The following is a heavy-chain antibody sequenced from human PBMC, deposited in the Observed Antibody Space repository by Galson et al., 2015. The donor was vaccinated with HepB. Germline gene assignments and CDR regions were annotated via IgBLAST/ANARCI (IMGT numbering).Heavy chain of an antibody. CDR1: GFSFSTYG. V-gene: IGHV3-30*18. CDR3: AKDSWGYCSGISCYPRDFDH. J-gene: IGHJ4*02. Sequence: SLRLSCAASGFSFSTYGMHWVRQAPGKGLEWVAVISYDGNNKNYADSVKGRFTISRDNSKKTLFLQMNSLRPEDTAVYYCAKDSWGYCSGISCYPRDFDHWGQGTLVTVSS. D-gene: IGHD2-2*01. CDR2: ISYDGNNK.